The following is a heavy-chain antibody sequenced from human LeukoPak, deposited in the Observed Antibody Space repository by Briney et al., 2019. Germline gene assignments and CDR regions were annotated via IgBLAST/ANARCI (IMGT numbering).Heavy chain of an antibody. J-gene: IGHJ4*02. CDR2: VSNDDGAK. V-gene: IGHV3-30*04. D-gene: IGHD2-8*01. CDR1: GFTFSSFA. CDR3: AGGNGPWSFLIDY. Sequence: GASLRLSCAASGFTFSSFAMHWVRQAPGKGLEWAALVSNDDGAKHYANSVKGRFTVSRDNSKSTLHLEMNSLRAEDTAVYFCAGGNGPWSFLIDYLGQGALVTDSA.